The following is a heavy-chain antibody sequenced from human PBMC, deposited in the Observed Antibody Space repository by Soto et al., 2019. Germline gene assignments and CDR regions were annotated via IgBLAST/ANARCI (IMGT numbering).Heavy chain of an antibody. CDR1: GGSMSSVGSY. V-gene: IGHV4-31*03. CDR2: ISYTGST. J-gene: IGHJ5*02. D-gene: IGHD3-10*01. Sequence: PSETLSLTCTVPGGSMSSVGSYWTWIRQHPGKGLEWIGYISYTGSTHYNPSFKSRVSISVATSQNQFTLKLSSVTAADTAVYYCAREEAVRIERWFDPWGQGTQVTVSS. CDR3: AREEAVRIERWFDP.